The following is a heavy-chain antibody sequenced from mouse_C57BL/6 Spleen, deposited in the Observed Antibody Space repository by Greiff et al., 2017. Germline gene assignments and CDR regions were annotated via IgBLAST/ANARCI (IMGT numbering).Heavy chain of an antibody. J-gene: IGHJ1*03. CDR1: GYTFTSYW. V-gene: IGHV1-55*01. CDR2: IYPGSGST. Sequence: QVQLKESGAELVKPGASVKMSCKASGYTFTSYWITWVKQRPGQGLEWIGDIYPGSGSTNYNEKFKSKATLTVDTSSSTAYMQLSSLTSEDSAVYYCAREATTVVAHWCFDVWGTGTTVTVSS. D-gene: IGHD1-1*01. CDR3: AREATTVVAHWCFDV.